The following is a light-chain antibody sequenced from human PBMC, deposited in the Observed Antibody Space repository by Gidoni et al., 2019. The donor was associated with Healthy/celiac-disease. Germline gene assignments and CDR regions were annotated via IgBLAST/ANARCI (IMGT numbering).Light chain of an antibody. CDR2: VAS. V-gene: IGKV3-15*01. CDR3: QQYNNWPSLRYT. CDR1: QCVSSN. J-gene: IGKJ2*01. Sequence: ATRSCRASQCVSSNLAWYQQKPGQAPRLLIYVASTRATGIPARFSGSGSGTEFTLTISSLQSEDFAVYYCQQYNNWPSLRYTFGQGTKLEIK.